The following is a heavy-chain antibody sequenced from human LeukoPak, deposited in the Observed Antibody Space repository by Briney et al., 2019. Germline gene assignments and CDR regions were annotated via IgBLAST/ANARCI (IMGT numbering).Heavy chain of an antibody. J-gene: IGHJ4*02. Sequence: GGSLRLSCAASGLIFSDIWMGWVRQAPGKGLEWVGRIQSKTDGGKTDYPAPVKGRFTISRDDSKNTLYLQMNSLKTEDAAIYYCTTGIRGDWGQGTLVTVSS. CDR3: TTGIRGD. CDR1: GLIFSDIW. D-gene: IGHD3-3*02. CDR2: IQSKTDGGKT. V-gene: IGHV3-15*07.